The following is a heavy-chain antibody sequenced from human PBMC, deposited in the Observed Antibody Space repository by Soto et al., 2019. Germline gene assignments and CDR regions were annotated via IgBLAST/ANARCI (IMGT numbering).Heavy chain of an antibody. V-gene: IGHV1-8*01. CDR2: MNPNSGNT. CDR3: ARGGCSSTSCYSYYYYYMDV. D-gene: IGHD2-2*01. CDR1: GYTFTSYD. J-gene: IGHJ6*03. Sequence: QVQLVQSVAAVKKPGASVKVSCRASGYTFTSYDINWVRQATGQGLEWMGWMNPNSGNTGYAQKFQGRVTMTRNTSISTAYMELSSLRSEDTAVYYCARGGCSSTSCYSYYYYYMDVWGKGTTVTVSS.